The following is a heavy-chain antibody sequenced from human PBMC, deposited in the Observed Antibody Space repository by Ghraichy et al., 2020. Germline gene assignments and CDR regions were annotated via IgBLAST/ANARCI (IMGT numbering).Heavy chain of an antibody. V-gene: IGHV3-21*01. CDR1: GFTFSDFT. Sequence: LSLTCAASGFTFSDFTINWVRQAPGKGLEWVSSVSSTSNYVLYGDSVKGRFTISRDNAKKSVYLQMNSLRAEDTAVYYCAREAVGYCSAGTCSWFDPWGQGTLVTVSA. CDR3: AREAVGYCSAGTCSWFDP. CDR2: VSSTSNYV. J-gene: IGHJ5*02. D-gene: IGHD2-15*01.